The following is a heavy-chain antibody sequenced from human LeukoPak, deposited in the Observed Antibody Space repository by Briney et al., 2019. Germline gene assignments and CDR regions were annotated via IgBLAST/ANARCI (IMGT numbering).Heavy chain of an antibody. V-gene: IGHV4-59*08. CDR3: AAGLGYSSGWYKFRDAFDI. Sequence: SETLSLTCTVSGGSIGTNYWTWIRQPPGKGLEYIGYIYYTGATNYNPSLKSRVTMSVDTSKNQFSLRLSSVTAADTAVYYCAAGLGYSSGWYKFRDAFDIWGQGTMVTVSS. J-gene: IGHJ3*02. CDR1: GGSIGTNY. CDR2: IYYTGAT. D-gene: IGHD6-19*01.